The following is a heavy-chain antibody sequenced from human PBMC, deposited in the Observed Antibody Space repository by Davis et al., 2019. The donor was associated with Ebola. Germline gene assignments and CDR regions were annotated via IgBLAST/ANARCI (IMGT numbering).Heavy chain of an antibody. J-gene: IGHJ3*02. D-gene: IGHD3-10*01. Sequence: GESLKISCAASGFTFSSYAMHWVRQAPGKGLEWVAVISYDGSNKYYADSVKGRFTISRDNSKNTLYLQMNSLRAEDTAVYYCAKCCGGTMVRGVRGIDAFDIWGQGTMVTVSS. V-gene: IGHV3-30-3*02. CDR1: GFTFSSYA. CDR3: AKCCGGTMVRGVRGIDAFDI. CDR2: ISYDGSNK.